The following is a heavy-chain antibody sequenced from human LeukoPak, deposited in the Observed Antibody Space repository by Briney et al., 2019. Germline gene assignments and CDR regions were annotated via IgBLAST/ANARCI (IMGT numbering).Heavy chain of an antibody. CDR2: ISYDGSNK. Sequence: GGSLRLSCAASGFTFSSYGMHWVRQAPGKGLEWVAVISYDGSNKYYADSVKGRFTISRDNSKNTLYLQMNSLRAEDTAVYYCAKGLRFLEWLSNYYFDYWGQGTLVTVSS. CDR3: AKGLRFLEWLSNYYFDY. J-gene: IGHJ4*02. CDR1: GFTFSSYG. V-gene: IGHV3-30*18. D-gene: IGHD3-3*01.